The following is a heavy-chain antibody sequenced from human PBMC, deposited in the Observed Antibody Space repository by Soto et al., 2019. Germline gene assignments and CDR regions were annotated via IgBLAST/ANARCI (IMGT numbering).Heavy chain of an antibody. Sequence: SETLSLTCTVSGGSISTSYWNWIRQPPGKGLEWIGYIHYSGSTKYNPSLKSRVTISVDTSKNQFSLRLSSVTAADTAVYYCAKVLGGVHFSRAGKYYYYGMDVGAHGPRVTVS. CDR3: AKVLGGVHFSRAGKYYYYGMDV. CDR2: IHYSGST. CDR1: GGSISTSY. J-gene: IGHJ6*02. D-gene: IGHD6-19*01. V-gene: IGHV4-59*01.